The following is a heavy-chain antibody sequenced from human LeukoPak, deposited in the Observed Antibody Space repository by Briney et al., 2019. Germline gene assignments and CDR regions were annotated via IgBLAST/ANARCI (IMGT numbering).Heavy chain of an antibody. CDR2: ISGSGGST. J-gene: IGHJ4*02. CDR3: AKEEAVAGTGFDY. D-gene: IGHD6-19*01. V-gene: IGHV3-23*01. CDR1: GFTFSSYS. Sequence: GGSLRLSCAASGFTFSSYSMNWVRQAPGKGLEWVSAISGSGGSTYYADSVKGRFTISRDNSKNTLYLQMNSLRAEDTAVYYCAKEEAVAGTGFDYWGQGTLVTVSS.